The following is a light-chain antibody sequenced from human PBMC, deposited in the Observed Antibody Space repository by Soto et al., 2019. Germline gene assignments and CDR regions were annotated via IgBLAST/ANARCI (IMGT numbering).Light chain of an antibody. CDR2: EVS. CDR1: SSDVGSYNL. V-gene: IGLV2-23*02. Sequence: QSALTQPASVSGSHGQSITISCTGTSSDVGSYNLVSWYQQHPGKAPKLMIYEVSKRPSGASNRFSGSKSGNTASLTISGLQAEDEAEDYCCSYACSSTPHAVFGGGTQLTVL. CDR3: CSYACSSTPHAV. J-gene: IGLJ7*01.